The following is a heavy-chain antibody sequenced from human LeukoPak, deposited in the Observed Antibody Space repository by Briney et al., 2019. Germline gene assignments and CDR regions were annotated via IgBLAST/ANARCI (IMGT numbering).Heavy chain of an antibody. CDR1: GYTFTGYY. CDR3: ARDLDSGSSPGD. Sequence: VASVTVSCKASGYTFTGYYMHWVRQAPGQGLEWMGWISAYNGNTNYAQKLQGRVTMTTDTSTSTAYMELRSLRSDDTAVYYCARDLDSGSSPGDWGQGTLVTVSS. V-gene: IGHV1-18*04. J-gene: IGHJ4*02. D-gene: IGHD1-26*01. CDR2: ISAYNGNT.